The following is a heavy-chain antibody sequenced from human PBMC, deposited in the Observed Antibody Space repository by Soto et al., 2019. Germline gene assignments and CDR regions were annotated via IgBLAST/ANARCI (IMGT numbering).Heavy chain of an antibody. D-gene: IGHD5-18*01. CDR1: GFTFSSYA. Sequence: GGSLRLSCAASGFTFSSYAMSWVRQAPGKGLEWVSAISGSGGSTYYADSVKGRFTISRDNSKNTLYLQMNSLRAEDTAVYYCAKIGGYVDTAMVKTPYFDYWGQGTLVTVSS. V-gene: IGHV3-23*01. CDR2: ISGSGGST. CDR3: AKIGGYVDTAMVKTPYFDY. J-gene: IGHJ4*02.